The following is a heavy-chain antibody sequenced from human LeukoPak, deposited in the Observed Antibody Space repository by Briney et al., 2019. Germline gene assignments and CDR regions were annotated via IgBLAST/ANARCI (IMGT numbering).Heavy chain of an antibody. J-gene: IGHJ4*02. V-gene: IGHV3-74*01. CDR2: INSDGSSI. CDR3: ARDTNDFWSGYSKLPDY. Sequence: GSLRLSCAASGFTFSSYWMNWVRQAPGKGLVWFSRINSDGSSISYADSVKGRFTISRDNAKNTLYLQMNSLRAEDTAVYYCARDTNDFWSGYSKLPDYWGQGTLVTVSS. D-gene: IGHD3-3*01. CDR1: GFTFSSYW.